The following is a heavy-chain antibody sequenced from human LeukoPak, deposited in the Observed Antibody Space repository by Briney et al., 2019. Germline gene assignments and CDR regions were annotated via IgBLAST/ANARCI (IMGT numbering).Heavy chain of an antibody. Sequence: GGSLRLSCAASGFTFSDYYMSWIRQAPGKGLEWVSYTSSSGSTIYYADSVKGRFTISRDNAKNSLYLQMNSLRAEDTAVYYCARAPNDYGDSNWFDPWGQGTLVTVSS. CDR3: ARAPNDYGDSNWFDP. J-gene: IGHJ5*02. CDR1: GFTFSDYY. CDR2: TSSSGSTI. V-gene: IGHV3-11*04. D-gene: IGHD4-17*01.